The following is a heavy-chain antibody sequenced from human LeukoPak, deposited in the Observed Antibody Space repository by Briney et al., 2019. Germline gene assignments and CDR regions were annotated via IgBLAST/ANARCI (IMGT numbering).Heavy chain of an antibody. CDR3: ARDLSGQYYYMDV. D-gene: IGHD2/OR15-2a*01. CDR2: ISGSGGTT. CDR1: GFTFSSFA. J-gene: IGHJ6*03. Sequence: GGSLRLSCAASGFTFSSFAMSWVRQAPGKGLEWVSGISGSGGTTYYADSVKGRFTISRDNSKNTLYLQMNSPSAEDTAVYYCARDLSGQYYYMDVWGKGTTVTVSS. V-gene: IGHV3-23*01.